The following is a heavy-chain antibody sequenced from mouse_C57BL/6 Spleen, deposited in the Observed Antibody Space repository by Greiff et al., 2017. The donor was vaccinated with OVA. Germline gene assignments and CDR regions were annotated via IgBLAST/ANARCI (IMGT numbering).Heavy chain of an antibody. CDR1: GYTFTDYN. CDR2: INPNNGGT. D-gene: IGHD1-1*01. J-gene: IGHJ3*01. V-gene: IGHV1-18*01. CDR3: AREGYGSRFAY. Sequence: EVQLQESGPELVKPGASVKIPCKASGYTFTDYNMDWVKQSHGKSLEWIGDINPNNGGTIYNQKFKGKATLTVDKSSSTAYMELRSLTSEDTAVYYCAREGYGSRFAYWGQGTLVTVSA.